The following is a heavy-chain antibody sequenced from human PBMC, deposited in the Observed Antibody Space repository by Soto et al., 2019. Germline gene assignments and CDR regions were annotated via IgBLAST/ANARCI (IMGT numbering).Heavy chain of an antibody. D-gene: IGHD4-17*01. CDR2: IKSKTDGGTT. J-gene: IGHJ6*03. CDR1: GFTFSAYS. CDR3: TTDGVNYGYYYYYYMDV. Sequence: PGGSLRLSCAASGFTFSAYSMSWVRQAPGKGLEWVGRIKSKTDGGTTDYAAPVKGRFTISRDDSKNTLYLQMNSLKTEDTAVYYCTTDGVNYGYYYYYYMDVWGKGTTVTVSS. V-gene: IGHV3-15*01.